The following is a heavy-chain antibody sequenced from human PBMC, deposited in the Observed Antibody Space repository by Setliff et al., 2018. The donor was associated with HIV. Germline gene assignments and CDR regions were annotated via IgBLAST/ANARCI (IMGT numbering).Heavy chain of an antibody. V-gene: IGHV4-38-2*02. Sequence: SETLSLTCLVFGYSISDGYRWGWIRQSPGKGPQWIASIYSTGDTYHNPSLKSRVTISIDSTKNRFSLKLTSVTAADTAVYFCARDRALRFSRSPSFYYFDSWGQGALVTVSS. D-gene: IGHD3-3*02. CDR1: GYSISDGYR. J-gene: IGHJ4*02. CDR2: IYSTGDT. CDR3: ARDRALRFSRSPSFYYFDS.